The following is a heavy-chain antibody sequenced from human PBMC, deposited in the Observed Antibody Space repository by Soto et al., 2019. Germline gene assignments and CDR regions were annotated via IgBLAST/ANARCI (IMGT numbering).Heavy chain of an antibody. CDR3: ATDRIMITFGGVIVGLADLGRGAFDI. Sequence: RASVKVSCKVSGYTLTELSMHWVRQSPGKGLEWMGGFDPEDGETIYAQKFQGRVTMTEDTSTDTAYMELSSLRSEDTAVYYCATDRIMITFGGVIVGLADLGRGAFDIWGQGTMVTVSS. D-gene: IGHD3-16*02. V-gene: IGHV1-24*01. J-gene: IGHJ3*02. CDR1: GYTLTELS. CDR2: FDPEDGET.